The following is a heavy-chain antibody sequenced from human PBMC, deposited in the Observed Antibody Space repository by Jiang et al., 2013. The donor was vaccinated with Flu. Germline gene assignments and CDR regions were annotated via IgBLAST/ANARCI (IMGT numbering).Heavy chain of an antibody. D-gene: IGHD5-18*01. CDR1: GGSFNIFA. CDR3: ARRQRRYSYGNFDY. J-gene: IGHJ4*02. Sequence: GAEVKKLGSSVKVSCKASGGSFNIFAISWVRQAPGQGLEWMGRITPRLGITNYAQKFQGRVTITADKSTGTAYVELSSLRSEDTAVYYCARRQRRYSYGNFDYWGQGTLVTVSS. CDR2: ITPRLGIT. V-gene: IGHV1-69*04.